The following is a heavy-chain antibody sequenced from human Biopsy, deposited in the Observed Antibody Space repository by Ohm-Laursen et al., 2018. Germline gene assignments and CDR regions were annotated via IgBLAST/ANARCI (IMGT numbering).Heavy chain of an antibody. CDR3: ARLGSGDYFPTFFDF. J-gene: IGHJ4*02. D-gene: IGHD5-12*01. Sequence: TLSLTRTVSGVSINGGRYYWNWIRHHTGKGLEWIGNIFYSANTYYNPSLKSRVTISVDTSKNQFSLKLSSVTAADTAVYYCARLGSGDYFPTFFDFWGQGALVTVSS. CDR2: IFYSANT. V-gene: IGHV4-31*03. CDR1: GVSINGGRYY.